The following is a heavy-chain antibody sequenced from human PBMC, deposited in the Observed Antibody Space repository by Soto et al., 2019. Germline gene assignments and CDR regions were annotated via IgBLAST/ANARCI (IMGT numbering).Heavy chain of an antibody. CDR2: IIPIFGTA. CDR3: AINEGRDVSTFDY. Sequence: QVQLVQSGAEVETPGSSVKVSCKASGGIFTRYDIRWVRQDPGQGLEWMGAIIPIFGTANYAQKFQGRVTITADATTSTAYMELSSLRSEDTAMYYCAINEGRDVSTFDYWGQGTLVTVSS. V-gene: IGHV1-69*01. D-gene: IGHD3-10*02. CDR1: GGIFTRYD. J-gene: IGHJ4*02.